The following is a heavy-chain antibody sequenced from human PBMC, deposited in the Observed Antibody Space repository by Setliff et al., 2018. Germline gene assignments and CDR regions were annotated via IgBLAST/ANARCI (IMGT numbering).Heavy chain of an antibody. CDR2: IIPIFGTT. Sequence: SVKVSCKASGGTFSNYDISWVRQAPGQGLEWMGGIIPIFGTTNYAQRFQGRVTITTDESTSTAYMELSSLRSEDTAMYYCARERVVVVSATSYHYYMDVWGKGTTVTVSS. D-gene: IGHD2-15*01. CDR3: ARERVVVVSATSYHYYMDV. J-gene: IGHJ6*03. CDR1: GGTFSNYD. V-gene: IGHV1-69*05.